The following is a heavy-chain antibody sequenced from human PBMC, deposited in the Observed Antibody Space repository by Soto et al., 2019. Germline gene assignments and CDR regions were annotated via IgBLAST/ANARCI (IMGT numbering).Heavy chain of an antibody. J-gene: IGHJ4*02. V-gene: IGHV4-30-2*01. D-gene: IGHD4-17*01. Sequence: SETLSLTCAVSGGSISSGGYSWRWIRPPPGKGLEWIGYIYHSGSTYYNPSLKSRVTISVDRSKNQFSLKLSSVTAADTAVYYCARATDYGDYGYYFDYWGQGTLVTVSS. CDR1: GGSISSGGYS. CDR3: ARATDYGDYGYYFDY. CDR2: IYHSGST.